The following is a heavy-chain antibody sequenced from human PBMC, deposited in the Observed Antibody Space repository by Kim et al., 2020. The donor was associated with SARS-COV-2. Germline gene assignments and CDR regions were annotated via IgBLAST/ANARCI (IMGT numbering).Heavy chain of an antibody. CDR2: INHSGVT. Sequence: SETLSLTCADYGGSFSDYTWSWIRQPPGKGLEWIGEINHSGVTNLSPSLKSRITISVDTSKSQFSLRLKSMTATDTAIYYCARGRAGVVPAPVLGLGPWFDFYAVDVWGRGTPVAVSS. V-gene: IGHV4-34*01. CDR3: ARGRAGVVPAPVLGLGPWFDFYAVDV. J-gene: IGHJ6*02. D-gene: IGHD2-2*02. CDR1: GGSFSDYT.